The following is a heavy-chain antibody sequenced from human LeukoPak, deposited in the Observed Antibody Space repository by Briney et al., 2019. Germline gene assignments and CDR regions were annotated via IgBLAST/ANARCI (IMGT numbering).Heavy chain of an antibody. CDR1: GGSFSGYY. Sequence: SETLSLTCAVYGGSFSGYYWSWIRQPPGKGLEWIGEINHSGSTNYNPSLKSRVTISVDTSKNQFSLKLSSVTAADTAVYYCAKRNAGRYYYYYGMDVWGQGTTVTVSS. CDR2: INHSGST. CDR3: AKRNAGRYYYYYGMDV. J-gene: IGHJ6*02. V-gene: IGHV4-34*01.